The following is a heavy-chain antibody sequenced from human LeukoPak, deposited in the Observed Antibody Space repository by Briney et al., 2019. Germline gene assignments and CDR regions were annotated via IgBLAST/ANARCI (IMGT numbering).Heavy chain of an antibody. CDR3: ARGVNYDFWSGYYPIYFDY. D-gene: IGHD3-3*01. Sequence: SETLSLTCTVSGGSISSSSYYWGWIRQPPGKGLEWIGSIYYSGSTNYNPSLKSRVTISVDTSKNQFSLKLSSVTAADTAVYYCARGVNYDFWSGYYPIYFDYWGQGTLVTVSS. V-gene: IGHV4-39*07. J-gene: IGHJ4*02. CDR1: GGSISSSSYY. CDR2: IYYSGST.